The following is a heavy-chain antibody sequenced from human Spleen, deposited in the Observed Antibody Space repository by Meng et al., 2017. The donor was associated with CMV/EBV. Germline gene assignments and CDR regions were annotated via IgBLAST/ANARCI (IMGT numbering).Heavy chain of an antibody. Sequence: GESLKISCAASGFTFSDYYVTWIRQTPGKGLEWVSYISSSGTTIYYVDSVKGRFTISRDNAKNSLYLQMNSLRAEDTAVYYCARGYQSRVPWFDPWGQGTLVTVSS. CDR3: ARGYQSRVPWFDP. J-gene: IGHJ5*02. CDR2: ISSSGTTI. D-gene: IGHD1-14*01. CDR1: GFTFSDYY. V-gene: IGHV3-11*01.